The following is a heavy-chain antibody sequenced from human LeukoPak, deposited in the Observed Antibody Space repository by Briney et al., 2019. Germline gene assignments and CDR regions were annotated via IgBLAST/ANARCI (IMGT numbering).Heavy chain of an antibody. D-gene: IGHD2-2*01. CDR2: INPNDGDT. Sequence: GASVKVSCKASGYTFTDYYMHWVRQARGQGFEWMGWINPNDGDTNYAQKFQGRVTMTRDTSISTAHMEVSRLRSDDTAVYYCAVANFLYCSSSTCLFDYWGQGTLVTVSS. J-gene: IGHJ4*02. V-gene: IGHV1-2*02. CDR1: GYTFTDYY. CDR3: AVANFLYCSSSTCLFDY.